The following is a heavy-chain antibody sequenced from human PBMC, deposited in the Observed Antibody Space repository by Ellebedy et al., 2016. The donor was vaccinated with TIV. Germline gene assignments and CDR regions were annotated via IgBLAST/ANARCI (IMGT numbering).Heavy chain of an antibody. Sequence: GESLKIPCAASGFTFTPYAMNWVRQAPGKGLEGISYISGSGLTISYADSVKGRFTISRDNAKNSLFLQMSRLTAEDTAVYYCARDMAWGNERMNDAFDIWGQGTMVIVSS. J-gene: IGHJ3*02. CDR1: GFTFTPYA. D-gene: IGHD1-1*01. V-gene: IGHV3-48*04. CDR3: ARDMAWGNERMNDAFDI. CDR2: ISGSGLTI.